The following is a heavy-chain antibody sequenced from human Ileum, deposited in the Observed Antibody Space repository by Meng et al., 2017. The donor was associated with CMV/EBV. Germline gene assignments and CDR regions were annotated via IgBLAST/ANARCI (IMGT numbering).Heavy chain of an antibody. J-gene: IGHJ4*02. V-gene: IGHV3-33*06. Sequence: SGFTFSSYGMHGVRQAPGKGLEWVAVIWYDGSNKYYADSVKGRFTIARDNSKNTLYLQMNSLRAEDTAVYYCAKDSLLNYYDSSGYDHWGQGTLVTVSS. CDR1: GFTFSSYG. D-gene: IGHD3-22*01. CDR2: IWYDGSNK. CDR3: AKDSLLNYYDSSGYDH.